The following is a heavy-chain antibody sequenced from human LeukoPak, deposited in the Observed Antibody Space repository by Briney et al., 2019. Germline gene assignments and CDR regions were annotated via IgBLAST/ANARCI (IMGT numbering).Heavy chain of an antibody. Sequence: SETLSLTCNVSGDSISSHYWSWIRQPPGKGLVWIGYIFYSGNTHYNPSLKSRVTMSVDTSKNQFSLRLSSVTPADTAVYYCARDRGEGIVGTFDYWGQGTLVTVSS. CDR3: ARDRGEGIVGTFDY. D-gene: IGHD1-26*01. J-gene: IGHJ4*02. CDR2: IFYSGNT. CDR1: GDSISSHY. V-gene: IGHV4-59*11.